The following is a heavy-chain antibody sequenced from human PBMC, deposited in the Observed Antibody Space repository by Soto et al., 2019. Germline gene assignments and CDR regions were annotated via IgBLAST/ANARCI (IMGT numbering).Heavy chain of an antibody. J-gene: IGHJ6*02. D-gene: IGHD3-10*01. Sequence: QVQLVQSGAEVKKPGSSVKVSCKASGGTFSSYAISWVRQAPGQGLEWMGGIIPIFGSADYAQKFQGRVTITADESTSTAYMELSSLRSEDTAVYYCSGSFLGANYYYGMDVWGQGTTVTVSS. CDR2: IIPIFGSA. V-gene: IGHV1-69*12. CDR1: GGTFSSYA. CDR3: SGSFLGANYYYGMDV.